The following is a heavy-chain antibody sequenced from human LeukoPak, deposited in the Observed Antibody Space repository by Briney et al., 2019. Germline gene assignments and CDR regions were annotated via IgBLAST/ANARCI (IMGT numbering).Heavy chain of an antibody. CDR2: INHSGST. CDR3: ARVMTTVTTFKTYSYGMDV. D-gene: IGHD4-17*01. J-gene: IGHJ6*02. CDR1: GFTFGDYA. V-gene: IGHV4-34*01. Sequence: GSLRLSCTASGFTFGDYAVSWVRQAPGKGLEWIGEINHSGSTNYNPSLKSRVTISLDTSKNQFSLRLSSVTAADTAVYYCARVMTTVTTFKTYSYGMDVWGQGTTVTVSS.